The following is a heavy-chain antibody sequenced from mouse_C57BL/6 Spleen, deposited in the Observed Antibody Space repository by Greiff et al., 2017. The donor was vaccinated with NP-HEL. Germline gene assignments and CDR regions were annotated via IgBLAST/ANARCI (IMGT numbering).Heavy chain of an antibody. Sequence: EVKLVESGGGLVKPGGSLKLSCAASGFTFSSYAMSWVRQTPEKRLEWVATISDGGSYTYYPDNVKGRFTISRDNAKNNLYLQMSHLKSEDTAMYYCAREGYDGTLDYWGQGTTLTVSS. V-gene: IGHV5-4*01. D-gene: IGHD2-3*01. CDR1: GFTFSSYA. CDR3: AREGYDGTLDY. CDR2: ISDGGSYT. J-gene: IGHJ2*01.